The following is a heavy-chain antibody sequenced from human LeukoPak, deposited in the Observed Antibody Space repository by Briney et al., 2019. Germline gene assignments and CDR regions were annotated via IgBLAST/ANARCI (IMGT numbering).Heavy chain of an antibody. J-gene: IGHJ3*02. V-gene: IGHV4-4*07. CDR1: GGSISSYY. CDR3: AKSNGYGLIDI. Sequence: SETLSLTCTVSGGSISSYYWSWIRQPAGKGLEWIGRIYSSGSTNYNPSLKSRVTMSVDTSRNQFSLKLNSVTAADTAVYYCAKSNGYGLIDIWGQGTMVTVSS. CDR2: IYSSGST. D-gene: IGHD3-22*01.